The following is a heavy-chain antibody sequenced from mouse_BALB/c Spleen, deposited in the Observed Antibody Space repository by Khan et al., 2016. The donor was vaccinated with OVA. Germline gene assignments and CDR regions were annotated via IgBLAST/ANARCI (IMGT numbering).Heavy chain of an antibody. CDR1: GYTFSSYT. J-gene: IGHJ4*01. V-gene: IGHV1-4*01. Sequence: QVQLQQSGAELARPGASVKMSCKASGYTFSSYTMHWVKQRPGQGLEWIGYITPRSGFTNYNQKFNDKATLTADKSSSTAYMQLSSLTSEDSAVYNCERRTSVYTMDHGGQGTSVTVSS. CDR3: ERRTSVYTMDH. CDR2: ITPRSGFT.